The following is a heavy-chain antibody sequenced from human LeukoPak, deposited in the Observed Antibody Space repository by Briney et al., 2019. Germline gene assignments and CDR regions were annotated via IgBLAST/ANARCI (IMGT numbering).Heavy chain of an antibody. D-gene: IGHD3-10*01. CDR3: ARDKGSGSYNFDY. J-gene: IGHJ4*02. V-gene: IGHV1-18*01. Sequence: ASVKVSCKASGYTFTSYAMNRVRQAPGQGLEWMGWISAYNGNTNYAQKLQGRVTMTTDTSTSTAYMELRSLRSDDTAVYYCARDKGSGSYNFDYWGQGTLVTVSS. CDR2: ISAYNGNT. CDR1: GYTFTSYA.